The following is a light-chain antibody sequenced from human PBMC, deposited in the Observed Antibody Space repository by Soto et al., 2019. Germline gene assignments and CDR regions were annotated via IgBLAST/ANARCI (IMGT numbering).Light chain of an antibody. CDR1: QGISSY. J-gene: IGKJ2*01. V-gene: IGKV1-8*01. Sequence: AIRMTQSPSSFSASTGDRVTITCRASQGISSYLAWYQQKPGKAPKLLIYAAYTLQSGFPSRFSGSGSGTDFTLTISCLQSEDFATYYCQQYYSYLYTFGHGTKLEIK. CDR2: AAY. CDR3: QQYYSYLYT.